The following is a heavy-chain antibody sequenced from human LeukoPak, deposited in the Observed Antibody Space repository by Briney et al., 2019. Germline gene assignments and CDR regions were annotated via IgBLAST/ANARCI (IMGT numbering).Heavy chain of an antibody. Sequence: SKTLSLTCTVSGGSISSYYWSWIRQPAGKGLEWIGRIYTSGSTNYNPSLKSRVTMSVDTSKNQFSLKLSSVTAADTAVYYCARDRGGPTIFGVVMYYFDYWGQGTLVTVSS. J-gene: IGHJ4*02. CDR2: IYTSGST. CDR3: ARDRGGPTIFGVVMYYFDY. CDR1: GGSISSYY. V-gene: IGHV4-4*07. D-gene: IGHD3-3*01.